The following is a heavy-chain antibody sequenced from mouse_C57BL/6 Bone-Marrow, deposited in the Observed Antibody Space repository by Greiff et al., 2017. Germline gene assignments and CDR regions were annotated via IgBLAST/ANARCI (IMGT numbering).Heavy chain of an antibody. V-gene: IGHV5-6*02. J-gene: IGHJ3*01. CDR3: ARQQLGRFAY. Sequence: EVILVESGGDLVKPGGSLKLSCAGSGFTFSSYRMSWVRQTPDKRLEWVATFSSGGSYTYYPDSVKGRFTISRDNDKDTLYLQMRSLKSEDIDMYYCARQQLGRFAYWGQGTMVTVSA. CDR1: GFTFSSYR. CDR2: FSSGGSYT. D-gene: IGHD4-1*02.